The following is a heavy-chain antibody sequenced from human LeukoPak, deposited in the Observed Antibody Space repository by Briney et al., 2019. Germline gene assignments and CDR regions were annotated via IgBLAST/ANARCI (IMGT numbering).Heavy chain of an antibody. Sequence: SETLSLTCAVYGGSFSGYYWSWIRQPPGKGLEWIGEINHSGSTNYNPSLKSRVTISVDTSKNQFSLKLSSVTAADTAVYYCARRGVRGVIFDYWGQGTLVTVSS. D-gene: IGHD3-10*01. V-gene: IGHV4-34*01. CDR3: ARRGVRGVIFDY. CDR2: INHSGST. J-gene: IGHJ4*02. CDR1: GGSFSGYY.